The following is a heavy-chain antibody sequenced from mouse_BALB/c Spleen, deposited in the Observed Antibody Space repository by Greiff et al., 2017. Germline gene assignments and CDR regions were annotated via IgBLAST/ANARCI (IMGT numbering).Heavy chain of an antibody. CDR2: ISYSGST. D-gene: IGHD1-1*01. CDR1: GDSITSGY. CDR3: ARALLLQNFWFAY. J-gene: IGHJ3*01. Sequence: VQLKESGPSLVKPSQTLSLTCSVTGDSITSGYWNWIRKFPGNKLEYMGYISYSGSTYYNPSLISRISITRDTSKNQYYLQLNSVTTEDTATYYCARALLLQNFWFAYWGQGTLVTVSA. V-gene: IGHV3-8*02.